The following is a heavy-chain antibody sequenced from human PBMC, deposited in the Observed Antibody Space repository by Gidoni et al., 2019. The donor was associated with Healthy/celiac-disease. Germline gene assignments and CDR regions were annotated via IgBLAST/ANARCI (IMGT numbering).Heavy chain of an antibody. CDR2: ISSSSSYT. J-gene: IGHJ4*02. Sequence: QVQLVESGGGLVTPGGSLSLACAASAFTFSDYLMSWIRQAPGKGLEWVSYISSSSSYTNYADSVKGRFTISRDNAKNSLYLQMNSLRAEDTAVYYCARALGVGAPCDYWGQGTLVTVSS. CDR3: ARALGVGAPCDY. CDR1: AFTFSDYL. D-gene: IGHD1-26*01. V-gene: IGHV3-11*06.